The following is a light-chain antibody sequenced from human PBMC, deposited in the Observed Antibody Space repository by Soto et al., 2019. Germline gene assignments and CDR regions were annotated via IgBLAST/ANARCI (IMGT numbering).Light chain of an antibody. J-gene: IGLJ1*01. Sequence: QAVLTQSPSASASLGASVNLTCTLTSGHSSYAIAWHQQQPEKGPRFLMRLNSDGSHSKGDGIPDRFSGSSSGAERYLTISSLQSEDEADYYCSAYTVSRTYVFGTGTKLTVL. CDR2: LNSDGSH. CDR1: SGHSSYA. CDR3: SAYTVSRTYV. V-gene: IGLV4-69*02.